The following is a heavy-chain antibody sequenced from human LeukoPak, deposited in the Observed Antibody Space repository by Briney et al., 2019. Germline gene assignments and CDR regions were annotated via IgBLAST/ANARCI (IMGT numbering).Heavy chain of an antibody. D-gene: IGHD5-24*01. CDR1: GFTVSSNY. CDR2: ISSSSSYI. CDR3: ARGDGYNHDY. J-gene: IGHJ4*02. Sequence: NTGGSLRLSCAASGFTVSSNYMSWVRQAPGKGLEWVSSISSSSSYIYYADSVKGRFTISRDNAKNSLYLQMNSLRAEDTAVYYCARGDGYNHDYWGQGTLVTVSS. V-gene: IGHV3-21*01.